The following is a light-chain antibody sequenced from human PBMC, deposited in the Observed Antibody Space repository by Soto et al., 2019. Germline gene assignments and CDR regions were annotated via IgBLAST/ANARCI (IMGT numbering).Light chain of an antibody. CDR3: LQDHDYPRT. V-gene: IGKV1-6*01. J-gene: IGKJ1*01. Sequence: AIQMTQSPTSLSASVGDRVIITCRASQDISKDLGWYQQKPEKAPKFLIYSATSTQSGVPSTFSGSGFGTDVTLTISSLQPEDFATYYCLQDHDYPRTFGQGTKVEF. CDR1: QDISKD. CDR2: SAT.